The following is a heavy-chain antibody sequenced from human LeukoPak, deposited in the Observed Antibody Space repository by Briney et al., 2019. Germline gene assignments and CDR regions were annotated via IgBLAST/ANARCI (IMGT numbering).Heavy chain of an antibody. CDR2: INVNSGGTNT. CDR3: ARDLSSTSNWELDY. V-gene: IGHV1-2*06. Sequence: GASVKVSCKASGYTFTVYFIHWVRQAPGQGLEWMGRINVNSGGTNTNYAQNFQGRVTMTRDTSISTAYMELSRLTSDDTAVYYCARDLSSTSNWELDYWGQGTLVTVSS. J-gene: IGHJ4*02. D-gene: IGHD1-26*01. CDR1: GYTFTVYF.